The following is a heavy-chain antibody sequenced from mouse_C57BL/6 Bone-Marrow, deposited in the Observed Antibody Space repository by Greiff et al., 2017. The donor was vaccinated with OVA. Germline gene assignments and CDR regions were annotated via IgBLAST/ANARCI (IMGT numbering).Heavy chain of an antibody. CDR1: GYSITSGYY. Sequence: EVKLVESGPGLVKPSQSLSLTCSVTGYSITSGYYWNWIRQFPGNKLEWMGYISYDGSNNYNPSLKNRISITRDTSKNQFFLKLNSVTTEDTATYYCARTGFLIYYYGSSPWFAYWGQGTLVTVSA. V-gene: IGHV3-6*01. J-gene: IGHJ3*01. D-gene: IGHD1-1*01. CDR2: ISYDGSN. CDR3: ARTGFLIYYYGSSPWFAY.